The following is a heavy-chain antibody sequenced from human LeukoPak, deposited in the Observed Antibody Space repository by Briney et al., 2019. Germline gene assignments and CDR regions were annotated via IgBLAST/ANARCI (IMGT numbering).Heavy chain of an antibody. Sequence: GGSLRLSCAASGFTVSSNYMSWVRQAPGKGLEWVSVIYSGGSTYYADSVKGRFTISRDNSKNTLYLQMNSLRAEDTAVYYCARDLNEGYDFWSGSQDDYWGQGTLVTVSS. CDR1: GFTVSSNY. D-gene: IGHD3-3*01. J-gene: IGHJ4*02. CDR3: ARDLNEGYDFWSGSQDDY. CDR2: IYSGGST. V-gene: IGHV3-66*02.